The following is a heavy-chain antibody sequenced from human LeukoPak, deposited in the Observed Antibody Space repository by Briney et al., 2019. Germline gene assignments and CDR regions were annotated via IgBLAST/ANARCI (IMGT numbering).Heavy chain of an antibody. CDR3: AKSTSFYLDS. V-gene: IGHV3-13*01. CDR2: IGTAGDT. J-gene: IGHJ4*02. Sequence: GGSLRLSCAASGFTFSSYDMHWVRQATGKGLEWVSAIGTAGDTYYPGSVKGRFTISRDNSKSMLYVQMNSLRAEDTAVYYCAKSTSFYLDSWGQGTLVTVSS. CDR1: GFTFSSYD.